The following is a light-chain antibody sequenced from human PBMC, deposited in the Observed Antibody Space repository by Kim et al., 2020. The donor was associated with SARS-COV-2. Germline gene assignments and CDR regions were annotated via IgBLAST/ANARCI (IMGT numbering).Light chain of an antibody. CDR1: QSVGDS. V-gene: IGKV3-15*01. Sequence: EIVMTQPPATLSVSPGERASLSCRASQSVGDSLAWYQQKPGQAPRLLIFGASTRAPGIPGRFSGSGSGTEFTLTISSLQSEDAAVYHCQHYKNWPLTFGGGTKVDIK. CDR2: GAS. J-gene: IGKJ4*01. CDR3: QHYKNWPLT.